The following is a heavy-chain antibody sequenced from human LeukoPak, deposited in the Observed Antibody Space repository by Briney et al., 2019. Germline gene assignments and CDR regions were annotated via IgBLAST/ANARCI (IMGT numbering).Heavy chain of an antibody. CDR2: TSAYNGNT. D-gene: IGHD3-22*01. CDR1: GYSFINYG. Sequence: ASVKVSCKTSGYSFINYGISWVRQAPGHGLEWMGWTSAYNGNTNYAQKFQGRVSMTTDTSTATAYMELRSLTSDDTAVYYCARDGGDYDSSGYPDYWGQGTLVTVSS. CDR3: ARDGGDYDSSGYPDY. V-gene: IGHV1-18*01. J-gene: IGHJ4*02.